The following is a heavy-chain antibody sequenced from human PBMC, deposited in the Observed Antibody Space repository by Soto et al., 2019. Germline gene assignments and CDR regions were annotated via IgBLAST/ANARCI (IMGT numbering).Heavy chain of an antibody. J-gene: IGHJ4*02. V-gene: IGHV3-74*01. D-gene: IGHD1-1*01. CDR1: GFNLGSYW. Sequence: EVQLVESGGGLVQPGGSLRLSCVASGFNLGSYWMHWVRQAPGKGLVWVSRINDYGTTINYAESVEGRFTISRDDAKSEVYLQMNNLRAEDTAVYYCARGGLEPFDYWGQGAQVSVSS. CDR2: INDYGTTI. CDR3: ARGGLEPFDY.